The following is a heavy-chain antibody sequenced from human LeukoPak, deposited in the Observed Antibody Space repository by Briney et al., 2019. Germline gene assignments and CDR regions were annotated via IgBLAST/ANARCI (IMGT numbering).Heavy chain of an antibody. CDR3: ARRSLITMVRGVNDY. Sequence: PSETLSLTCAVNGESLSGYYWSWIRQPPGKGLEWIGEINHSGSTNYNPSLKSRVTISVDTSKNQFSLKLSSVTAADTAVYYCARRSLITMVRGVNDYWGQGTLVTVSS. CDR2: INHSGST. CDR1: GESLSGYY. J-gene: IGHJ4*02. D-gene: IGHD3-10*01. V-gene: IGHV4-34*01.